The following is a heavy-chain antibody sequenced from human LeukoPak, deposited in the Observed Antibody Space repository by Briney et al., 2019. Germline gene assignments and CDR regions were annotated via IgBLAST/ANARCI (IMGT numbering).Heavy chain of an antibody. Sequence: ASVKVSCKASGYTFTGYYMHWVRQAPGQGLEWMGRINPNSGGTNYAQKFQGRVTMTRDTSISTAYMELSRLRSDDTAVYYCARDRFLVNLPGVWGKGTTVTVSS. CDR1: GYTFTGYY. CDR2: INPNSGGT. V-gene: IGHV1-2*06. J-gene: IGHJ6*04. CDR3: ARDRFLVNLPGV. D-gene: IGHD2-21*01.